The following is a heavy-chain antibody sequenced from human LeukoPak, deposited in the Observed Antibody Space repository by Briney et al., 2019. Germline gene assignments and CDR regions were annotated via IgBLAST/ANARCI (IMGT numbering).Heavy chain of an antibody. J-gene: IGHJ4*02. Sequence: SETLSLTCTVSGGSVSSYSWSWIRQPPGKGLEWIGYFYYSGSTNYNPSLKSRVTISVDTSKSQFSLNLTSVTAADTAVYYCARGIDEWLYLNYWGQGALVTVSS. CDR1: GGSVSSYS. CDR2: FYYSGST. CDR3: ARGIDEWLYLNY. D-gene: IGHD3-3*01. V-gene: IGHV4-59*08.